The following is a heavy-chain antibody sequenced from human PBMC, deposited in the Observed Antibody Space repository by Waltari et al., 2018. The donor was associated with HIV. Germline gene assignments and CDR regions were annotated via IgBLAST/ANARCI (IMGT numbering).Heavy chain of an antibody. J-gene: IGHJ6*02. Sequence: VQLVESGEDLAKPGGTLRLSCVESGFTFSNYWMHWVRQVPGKRLVWVARINTDETIRTYAENVKGRFTISRDNGKNTLYLQMNSLRVEDTAVYYCVSSGLDVWGQGTTVNVSS. CDR1: GFTFSNYW. CDR3: VSSGLDV. V-gene: IGHV3-74*01. CDR2: INTDETIR.